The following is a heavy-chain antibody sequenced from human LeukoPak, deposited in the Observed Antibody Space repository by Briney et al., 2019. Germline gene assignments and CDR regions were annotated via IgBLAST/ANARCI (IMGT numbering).Heavy chain of an antibody. CDR3: ARGVVVGDY. J-gene: IGHJ4*02. D-gene: IGHD2-15*01. CDR2: TSAYNGNT. Sequence: GASVTVSCTASGYTFTSYGISGVRQAPGQGLEWMGWTSAYNGNTNYAQKLQGRATMTTDTSTSTAYMELRSLRSDGTAVYYCARGVVVGDYWGQGTLVTVSS. CDR1: GYTFTSYG. V-gene: IGHV1-18*01.